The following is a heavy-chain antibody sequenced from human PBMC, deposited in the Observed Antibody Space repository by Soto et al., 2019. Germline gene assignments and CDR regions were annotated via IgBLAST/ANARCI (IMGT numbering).Heavy chain of an antibody. V-gene: IGHV4-39*07. D-gene: IGHD6-19*01. J-gene: IGHJ4*02. CDR1: GGSISSSSYY. CDR3: ARAGGLGAVAVDY. CDR2: IYYSGST. Sequence: SETLSLTCTVSGGSISSSSYYWGWIRQPPGKGLEWIGGIYYSGSTYYNPSLKSRVTISVDTSKNQFSLKLSSVTAADTAVYYCARAGGLGAVAVDYWGQGTLVTVSS.